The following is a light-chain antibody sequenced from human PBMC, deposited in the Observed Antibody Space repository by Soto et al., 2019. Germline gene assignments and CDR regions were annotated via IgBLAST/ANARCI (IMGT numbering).Light chain of an antibody. CDR1: QSLLHSNGYTY. CDR3: MQARQAPLT. V-gene: IGKV2-28*01. Sequence: DIVMTQSPLSLPVTPGEPASISCRSSQSLLHSNGYTYLDWYLQKPGQSPQLLIYLGSNRASGVPDRFSGSGSGTDFTLKISKVEADDVGVYYCMQARQAPLTFGQVTKVEVK. CDR2: LGS. J-gene: IGKJ1*01.